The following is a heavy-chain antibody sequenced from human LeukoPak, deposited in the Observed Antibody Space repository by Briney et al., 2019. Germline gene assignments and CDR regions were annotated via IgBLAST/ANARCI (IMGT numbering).Heavy chain of an antibody. V-gene: IGHV3-74*01. D-gene: IGHD5-18*01. CDR2: IVGDGSTT. CDR1: GFTFNNYW. CDR3: AREGYEYGYAVGHDY. J-gene: IGHJ4*02. Sequence: GGSLRLSCAASGFTFNNYWMHWVRQVPGKGLVWVSRIVGDGSTTAYADSVKGRFTISRDNAKNTLYLQMNSLRVQDAGVYYCAREGYEYGYAVGHDYWGQGILVTVSS.